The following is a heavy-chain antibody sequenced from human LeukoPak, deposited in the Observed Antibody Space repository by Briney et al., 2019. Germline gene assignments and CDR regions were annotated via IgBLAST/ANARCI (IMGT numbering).Heavy chain of an antibody. CDR1: GDTFSRYA. CDR2: IIPIFGTA. D-gene: IGHD3-16*01. CDR3: AKSRSRNKITFGGVENWFDP. J-gene: IGHJ5*02. V-gene: IGHV1-69*06. Sequence: GASVKVSCKASGDTFSRYAISWVRQAPGQGLEWMGGIIPIFGTANYAQKFQGRVTITADKSTSTAYMELSSLRAEDTAVYYCAKSRSRNKITFGGVENWFDPWGQGTLVTVSS.